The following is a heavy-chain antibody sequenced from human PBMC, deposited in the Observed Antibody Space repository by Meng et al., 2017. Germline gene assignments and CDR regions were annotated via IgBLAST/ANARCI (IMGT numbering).Heavy chain of an antibody. CDR3: ARGGSSGYYPSPRY. D-gene: IGHD3-22*01. J-gene: IGHJ4*02. V-gene: IGHV3-53*01. CDR2: IYSGGST. CDR1: GFTVSSNY. Sequence: GALKISCAASGFTVSSNYMSWVRQAPGKGLEWVSVIYSGGSTYYADSVKGRFTISRDNSKNTLYLQMNSLRAEDTAVYYCARGGSSGYYPSPRYWGQGTLVTVSS.